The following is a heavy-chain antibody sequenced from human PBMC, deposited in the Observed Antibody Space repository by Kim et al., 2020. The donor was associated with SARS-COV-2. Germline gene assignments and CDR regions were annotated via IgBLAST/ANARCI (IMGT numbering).Heavy chain of an antibody. CDR1: GGSFSGYY. V-gene: IGHV4-34*01. J-gene: IGHJ5*02. CDR2: INHSGST. CDR3: ARGLQELVVVVAATVFRFDP. Sequence: SETLSLTCAVYGGSFSGYYWSWIRQPPGKGLEWIGEINHSGSTNYNPSLKSRVTISVDTSKNQFSLKLSSVTAADTAVYYCARGLQELVVVVAATVFRFDPWGQGTLVTVSS. D-gene: IGHD2-15*01.